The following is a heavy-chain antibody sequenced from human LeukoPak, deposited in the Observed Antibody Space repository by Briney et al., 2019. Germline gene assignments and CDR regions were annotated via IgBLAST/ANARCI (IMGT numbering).Heavy chain of an antibody. V-gene: IGHV1-8*01. CDR2: MNPNNSDI. Sequence: ASVKVSCKASGYTFTSYHINWVRQATGQGLEWVGWMNPNNSDIGYAQKFQGRVAMTRNTSIGTAYMELSSLRSEDTAIYYCVRVPPGTTIYAYWGQGTLVTVSS. D-gene: IGHD1-14*01. CDR3: VRVPPGTTIYAY. J-gene: IGHJ4*02. CDR1: GYTFTSYH.